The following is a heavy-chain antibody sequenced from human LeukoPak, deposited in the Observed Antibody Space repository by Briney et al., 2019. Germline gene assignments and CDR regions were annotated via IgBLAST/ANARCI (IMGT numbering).Heavy chain of an antibody. CDR3: ARDGYQLISSWYRPDYYGMDV. V-gene: IGHV3-21*01. Sequence: GGSLRLSCAASGFTFSSYSMNWVRQAPGKGLEWVSSISSSSSYIYYADSVKGRFTISRDNAKNSLYLQMNSLRAEDTAVYYCARDGYQLISSWYRPDYYGMDVWGQGTTVTVSS. CDR1: GFTFSSYS. CDR2: ISSSSSYI. J-gene: IGHJ6*02. D-gene: IGHD6-13*01.